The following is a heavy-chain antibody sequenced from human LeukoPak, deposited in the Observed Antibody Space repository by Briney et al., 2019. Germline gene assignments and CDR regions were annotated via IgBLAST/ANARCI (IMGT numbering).Heavy chain of an antibody. D-gene: IGHD2-21*02. V-gene: IGHV3-11*01. CDR1: GFTFSDYY. J-gene: IGHJ5*02. CDR2: ISSSGSTI. Sequence: GGSLRLSCAASGFTFSDYYMSWIRQARGKGLEWVSYISSSGSTIYYADSVKGRFTISRDNAKNSLYLQMNSLRAEDTAVYYCARASLVTAGWFDPWGQGTLVTVSS. CDR3: ARASLVTAGWFDP.